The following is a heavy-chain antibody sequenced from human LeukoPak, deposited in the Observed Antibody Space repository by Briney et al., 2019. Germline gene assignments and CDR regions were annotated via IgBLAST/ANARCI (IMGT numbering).Heavy chain of an antibody. CDR3: ARDGYKYGVDY. J-gene: IGHJ4*02. CDR1: GGSISSSSSY. Sequence: PSETLSLTCTVSGGSISSSSSYWGWIRQPPGKGLEWIGRIYYSGSTYYNPSLKSRVTISVDTSKNQFSLKLSSVTAADTAVYYCARDGYKYGVDYWGQGTLVTVSS. V-gene: IGHV4-39*07. D-gene: IGHD5-24*01. CDR2: IYYSGST.